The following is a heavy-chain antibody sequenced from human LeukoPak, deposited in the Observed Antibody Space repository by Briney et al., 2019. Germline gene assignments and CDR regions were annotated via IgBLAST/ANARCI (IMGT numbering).Heavy chain of an antibody. V-gene: IGHV1-24*01. D-gene: IGHD1-20*01. J-gene: IGHJ4*02. CDR3: ARVTGTTGFDY. CDR1: GYTLTELS. CDR2: FDPEDGET. Sequence: ASVKVSCKVSGYTLTELSMHWVRQAPGKGLEWMGGFDPEDGETIYAQKFQGRVTMTRNTSISTAYMELSSLRSEDTAVYYCARVTGTTGFDYWGQGTLVTVSS.